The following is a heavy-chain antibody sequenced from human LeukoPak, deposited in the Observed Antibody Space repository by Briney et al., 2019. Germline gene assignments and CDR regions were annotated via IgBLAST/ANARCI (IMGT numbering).Heavy chain of an antibody. CDR2: ISYDGYDK. Sequence: GGSLRLSCAASGFTFNDYAMYWVRQTPGKGLEWVALISYDGYDKSYADSVRGRFTISRDNSKNTLYLQMNSLRAEDTATYFCARGHNSRAGVTDCCPLDYWGQGTLVTVSS. J-gene: IGHJ4*02. CDR1: GFTFNDYA. V-gene: IGHV3-30*14. D-gene: IGHD2-21*02. CDR3: ARGHNSRAGVTDCCPLDY.